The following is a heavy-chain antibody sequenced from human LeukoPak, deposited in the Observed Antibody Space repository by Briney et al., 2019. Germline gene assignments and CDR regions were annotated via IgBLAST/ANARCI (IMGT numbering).Heavy chain of an antibody. V-gene: IGHV3-74*01. CDR2: ISGDGGTT. J-gene: IGHJ4*02. CDR1: GFTFSNYW. Sequence: GGSLRLSCAASGFTFSNYWMPWVRQAPGKGLVWVSRISGDGGTTTYAGSVQGRFTISRDNAKNTLFLKMNSLRVDDTAVYYCAGRYCSGGSCSIDFWGQGTLVTVS. D-gene: IGHD2-15*01. CDR3: AGRYCSGGSCSIDF.